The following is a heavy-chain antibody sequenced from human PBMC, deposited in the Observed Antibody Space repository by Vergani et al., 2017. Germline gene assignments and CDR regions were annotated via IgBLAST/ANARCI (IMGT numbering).Heavy chain of an antibody. D-gene: IGHD2-15*01. CDR2: ISWNSGSI. Sequence: VQLVESGGGLVQPGRSLRLSCAASGFTFDDYAMHWVRQAPGKGLEWVSGISWNSGSIGYADSVKGRFTISRDNAKNSLYLQMNSLRAEDTALYYCAKDRTSTRDAFDIWGQGTMVTVSS. CDR3: AKDRTSTRDAFDI. CDR1: GFTFDDYA. V-gene: IGHV3-9*01. J-gene: IGHJ3*02.